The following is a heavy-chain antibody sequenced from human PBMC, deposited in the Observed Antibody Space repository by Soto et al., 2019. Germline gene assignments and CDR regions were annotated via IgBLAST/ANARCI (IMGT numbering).Heavy chain of an antibody. Sequence: ASVKVSCKVSGYTLTELSMHWVRQAPGKGLEWMGGFDPEDGETIYAQKFQGRVTMTEDTSTSTAYMELSSLRSEDTAVYYCARDSYGDYGFDYWGQGTLVTVSS. CDR3: ARDSYGDYGFDY. CDR1: GYTLTELS. D-gene: IGHD4-17*01. J-gene: IGHJ4*02. CDR2: FDPEDGET. V-gene: IGHV1-24*01.